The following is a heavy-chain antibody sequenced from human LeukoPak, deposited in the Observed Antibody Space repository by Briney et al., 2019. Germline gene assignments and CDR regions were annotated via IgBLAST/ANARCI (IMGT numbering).Heavy chain of an antibody. Sequence: PGGSLRLSCAASGFTFSSYSMNWVRQAPWKGLEWVSAISSSSSYIYYADSVKGRFTISRDNAKNSLYLQMNSLRAEDTAVYYCARDRAVWGSSSVEDYWGQGTLVTVSS. J-gene: IGHJ4*02. D-gene: IGHD6-6*01. CDR1: GFTFSSYS. V-gene: IGHV3-21*01. CDR3: ARDRAVWGSSSVEDY. CDR2: ISSSSSYI.